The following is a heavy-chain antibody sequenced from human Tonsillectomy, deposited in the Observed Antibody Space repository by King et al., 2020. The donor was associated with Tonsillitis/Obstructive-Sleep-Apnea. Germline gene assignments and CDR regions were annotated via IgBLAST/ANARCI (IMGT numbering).Heavy chain of an antibody. CDR2: INTNTGNP. J-gene: IGHJ2*01. V-gene: IGHV7-4-1*02. CDR1: GYTFTTYA. CDR3: ARSKITMVRGADRYFDL. Sequence: VQLVQSGSELKKPGASVKVSCKASGYTFTTYALHWVRQAPGQGLEWMGWINTNTGNPTYAQGFTGRFVFSLDTSVYTTYLQISSLKAEDTAVYYCARSKITMVRGADRYFDLWGRGTLVTVSS. D-gene: IGHD3-10*01.